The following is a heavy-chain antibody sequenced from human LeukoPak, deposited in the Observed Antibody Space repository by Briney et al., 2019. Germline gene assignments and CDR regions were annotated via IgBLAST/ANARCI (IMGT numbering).Heavy chain of an antibody. CDR2: IYYSGST. Sequence: PSETLSLTCTVSGGSISSYYWSWIRQPPGKGLEWIGYIYYSGSTNYNPSLKSRVTIPVDTSKNQFSLKLSSVTAADTAVYYCASSVVRVDSSGWPFDYWGQGTLVTVSS. V-gene: IGHV4-59*01. D-gene: IGHD6-19*01. CDR1: GGSISSYY. CDR3: ASSVVRVDSSGWPFDY. J-gene: IGHJ4*02.